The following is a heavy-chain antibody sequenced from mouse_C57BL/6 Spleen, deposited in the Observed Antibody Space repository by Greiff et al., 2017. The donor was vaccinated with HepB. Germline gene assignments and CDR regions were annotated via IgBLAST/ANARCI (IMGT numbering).Heavy chain of an antibody. CDR3: ARHYYGSSRAWFAY. CDR2: IDPNSGGT. V-gene: IGHV1-72*01. CDR1: GYTFTSYW. J-gene: IGHJ3*01. D-gene: IGHD1-1*01. Sequence: QVQLQQPGAELVKPGASVKLSCKASGYTFTSYWMHWVKQRPGRGLEWIGRIDPNSGGTKYNEKFKSKATLTVDKPSSTAYMQLSSLTSEDSAVYYCARHYYGSSRAWFAYWGQGTLVTVSA.